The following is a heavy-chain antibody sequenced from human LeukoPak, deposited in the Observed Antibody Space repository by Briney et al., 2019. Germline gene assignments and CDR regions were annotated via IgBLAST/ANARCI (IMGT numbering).Heavy chain of an antibody. CDR2: IYHSGST. V-gene: IGHV4-30-2*01. J-gene: IGHJ4*02. Sequence: PSQTLSLTCTVSGGSISSGGYYWSWIRQPPGKGLEWIGYIYHSGSTYYNPSLKSRVTISVDRSKNQFSLKLSSVTAADTAVYYCARDSLYYYGSGSYYLDYWGQGTLVTVSS. D-gene: IGHD3-10*01. CDR3: ARDSLYYYGSGSYYLDY. CDR1: GGSISSGGYY.